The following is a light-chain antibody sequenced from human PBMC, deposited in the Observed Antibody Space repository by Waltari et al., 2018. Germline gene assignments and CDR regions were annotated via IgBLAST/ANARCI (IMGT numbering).Light chain of an antibody. CDR1: QGISSY. V-gene: IGKV1-8*01. CDR2: AAS. CDR3: QQYYSYPWT. Sequence: AIRMTQSPSSLSASTGYRVPITCRASQGISSYLAWYQQKPGKAPKLLIYAASTLQSGVPSRFSGSGSGTDFTLTISCLQSEDFATYYCQQYYSYPWTFGQGTKVEIK. J-gene: IGKJ1*01.